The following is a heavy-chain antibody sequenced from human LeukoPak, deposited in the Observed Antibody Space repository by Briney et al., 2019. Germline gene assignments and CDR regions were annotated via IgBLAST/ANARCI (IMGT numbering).Heavy chain of an antibody. D-gene: IGHD6-19*01. CDR3: ARNWQYIAVDYFNY. CDR2: ISSSSSTR. J-gene: IGHJ4*02. Sequence: GGSLRLSCAASGFTFSSYSMNWVRQAPGKGLEWVSHISSSSSTRCYADSVKGRFTLSRDNAKNSLYLQMNSLRSDDTAVYYCARNWQYIAVDYFNYWGQGTLVTVSS. CDR1: GFTFSSYS. V-gene: IGHV3-48*01.